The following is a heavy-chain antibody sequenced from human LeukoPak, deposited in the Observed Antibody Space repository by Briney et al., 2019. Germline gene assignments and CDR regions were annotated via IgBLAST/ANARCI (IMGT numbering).Heavy chain of an antibody. CDR1: GFTFSYYN. V-gene: IGHV3-48*01. J-gene: IGHJ4*02. CDR2: ISSTGNNK. D-gene: IGHD1-20*01. CDR3: VKGGYNWNYADF. Sequence: GGSLRLSCAASGFTFSYYNMNWVRQAPGRGLEWLSYISSTGNNKFYADAVRGRFTVSRDNAKNSLFLQMNSLRAEDTAVYYCVKGGYNWNYADFWGQGTLVTVSS.